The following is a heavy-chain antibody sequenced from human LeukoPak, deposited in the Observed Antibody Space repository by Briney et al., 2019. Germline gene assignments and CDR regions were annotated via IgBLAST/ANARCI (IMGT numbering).Heavy chain of an antibody. CDR1: GGSISSSSYY. J-gene: IGHJ4*02. CDR2: IYYSGST. D-gene: IGHD5-12*01. CDR3: ALRGYSGYDYQKFDY. Sequence: SETLSLTCTVSGGSISSSSYYWGWIRQPPGKGLEGIGSIYYSGSTYYNPSLKSRVTISVDTSKNQFSLKLSSVTAADTAVYYCALRGYSGYDYQKFDYWGQGTLVTVSS. V-gene: IGHV4-39*01.